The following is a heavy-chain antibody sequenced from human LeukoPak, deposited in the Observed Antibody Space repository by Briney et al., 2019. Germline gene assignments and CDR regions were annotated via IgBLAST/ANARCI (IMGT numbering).Heavy chain of an antibody. Sequence: GGSLRLSCAASGFTVSSNYMSWVRQAPGKGLEWGSVIYSGGSTYYSDSVKGRFTISRDNTKNTLYLQMNSLSAEDTAVYYCARVGSGWLTFDYWGQGTLVTVSS. CDR2: IYSGGST. V-gene: IGHV3-53*01. D-gene: IGHD6-19*01. CDR1: GFTVSSNY. CDR3: ARVGSGWLTFDY. J-gene: IGHJ4*02.